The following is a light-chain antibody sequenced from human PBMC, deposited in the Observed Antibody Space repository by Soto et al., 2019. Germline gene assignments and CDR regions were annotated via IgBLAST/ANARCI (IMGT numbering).Light chain of an antibody. Sequence: DIQLTQSPSFLSASVGDRVTITCRASQDISDYLAWYQQRPGKAPKLLIYAASTLQSGVPSRFSGSGSGTEFTLTISSLQPEDFATYSCQQLNSYPRTFGGGTKV. CDR1: QDISDY. CDR3: QQLNSYPRT. J-gene: IGKJ4*01. CDR2: AAS. V-gene: IGKV1-9*01.